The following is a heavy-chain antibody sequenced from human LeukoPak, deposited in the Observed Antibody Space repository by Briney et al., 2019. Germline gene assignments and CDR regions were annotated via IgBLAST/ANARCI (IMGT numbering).Heavy chain of an antibody. Sequence: GGSLRLSCAASGFTFSTYAMHCVRQAPGKGLEWVAVISYDGSNKYYADSVKGRFTISRDNSKNTLYLQMNSLRAEDTAVFYCARDSATYYYSYAMDVWGQGTMVTVSS. CDR1: GFTFSTYA. CDR3: ARDSATYYYSYAMDV. J-gene: IGHJ6*02. D-gene: IGHD5-12*01. CDR2: ISYDGSNK. V-gene: IGHV3-30-3*01.